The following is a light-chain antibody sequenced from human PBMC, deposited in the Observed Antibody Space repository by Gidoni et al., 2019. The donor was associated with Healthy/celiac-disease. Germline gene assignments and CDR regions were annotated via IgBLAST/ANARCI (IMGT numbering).Light chain of an antibody. CDR2: DAS. J-gene: IGKJ2*01. CDR1: QSVSSY. Sequence: IVWTQSPATLSLSPGERATLSCRASQSVSSYLAWYQQKPGQAPRLLIYDASNRATGIPARFSGSGSGTDFTLTISSLEPEDFAVYYCQQRSNWPSYTFGQGTKLEIK. CDR3: QQRSNWPSYT. V-gene: IGKV3-11*01.